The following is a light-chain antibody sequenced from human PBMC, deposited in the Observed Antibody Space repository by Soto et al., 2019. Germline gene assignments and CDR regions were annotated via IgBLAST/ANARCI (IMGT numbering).Light chain of an antibody. CDR3: QKYNNSPQT. CDR2: DPS. J-gene: IGKJ3*01. CDR1: QGISNF. V-gene: IGKV1-27*01. Sequence: IQMTQSPSSLSASVGDRVAITCRASQGISNFLAWYQQKPGKVPQLLIYDPSTLQSSVPSRFSGSGSGTDFTLTISSLQPEDVATYFCQKYNNSPQTFGPGTKVVI.